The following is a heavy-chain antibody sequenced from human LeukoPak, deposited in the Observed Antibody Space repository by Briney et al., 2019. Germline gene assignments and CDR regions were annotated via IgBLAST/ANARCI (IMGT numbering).Heavy chain of an antibody. CDR2: IYYSGST. J-gene: IGHJ3*02. D-gene: IGHD6-13*01. CDR1: GGSMSSYY. Sequence: ASETLSPTCTVSGGSMSSYYWSWIRQPPGKGLEWIGYIYYSGSTNYNPSLKSRVTISVDTSKNQFSLKLSSVTAADTAVYYCAREAGYTYAFDIWGQGTMVPVSS. CDR3: AREAGYTYAFDI. V-gene: IGHV4-59*01.